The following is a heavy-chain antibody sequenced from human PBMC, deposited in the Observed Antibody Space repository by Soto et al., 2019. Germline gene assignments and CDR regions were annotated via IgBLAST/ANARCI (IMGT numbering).Heavy chain of an antibody. CDR1: GFTFSNYA. CDR2: ISYDGSNK. Sequence: ESGGGVVQPGRSLRLSCAASGFTFSNYAMHWVRQAPGKGLEWVAVISYDGSNKYYADSVKGRFTISRDNSKNTLYLQMNSLRAEDTAVYYCAKDLGSSSSYCHWGQGTLVTVSS. J-gene: IGHJ4*02. D-gene: IGHD6-6*01. CDR3: AKDLGSSSSYCH. V-gene: IGHV3-30*04.